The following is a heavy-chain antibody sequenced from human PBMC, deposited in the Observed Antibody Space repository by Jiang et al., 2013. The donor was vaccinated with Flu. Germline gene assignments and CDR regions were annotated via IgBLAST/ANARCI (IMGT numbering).Heavy chain of an antibody. Sequence: QLVESGSELKKPGASVKVSCKASGYTFTGYGMNWVRQAPGQGLEWMGWINTNTGNPTYAQGFTGRFVFSLDTSVSTAYLQISSLKAEDTAVYYCARDHYGSGSLNFDYWGQGTLVTVSS. J-gene: IGHJ4*02. CDR3: ARDHYGSGSLNFDY. CDR2: INTNTGNP. V-gene: IGHV7-4-1*02. D-gene: IGHD3-10*01. CDR1: GYTFTGYG.